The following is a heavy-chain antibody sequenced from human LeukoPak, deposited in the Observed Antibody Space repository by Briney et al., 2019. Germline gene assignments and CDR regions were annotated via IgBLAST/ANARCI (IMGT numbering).Heavy chain of an antibody. CDR1: GYTFTRYY. Sequence: ASVKVSCKASGYTFTRYYLHWVRQAPGQGVEWMGIINPSGGSISYAQKFQGRVTLTRDTSTTTIYMELYSLRSEDTAVYYCAKFGYSGWSYYYYGMDVWGQGTTVTVSS. D-gene: IGHD1-26*01. J-gene: IGHJ6*02. V-gene: IGHV1-46*01. CDR2: INPSGGSI. CDR3: AKFGYSGWSYYYYGMDV.